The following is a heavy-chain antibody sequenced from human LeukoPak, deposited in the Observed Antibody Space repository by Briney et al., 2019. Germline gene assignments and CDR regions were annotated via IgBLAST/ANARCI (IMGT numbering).Heavy chain of an antibody. CDR1: GGSFSGYY. CDR3: AREAKLGMGDY. D-gene: IGHD7-27*01. V-gene: IGHV4-34*01. J-gene: IGHJ4*02. CDR2: INHSGST. Sequence: SETLSLTCAVYGGSFSGYYWSWIRQPPGKGLEWIGEINHSGSTNYNPSLKSRVTISVDTSKNQFSLKLSSVTAADTAVYYCAREAKLGMGDYWGQGTLVTVSS.